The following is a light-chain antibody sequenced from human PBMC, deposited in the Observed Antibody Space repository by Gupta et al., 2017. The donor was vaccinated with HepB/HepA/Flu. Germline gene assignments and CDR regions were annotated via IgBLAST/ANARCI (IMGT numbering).Light chain of an antibody. CDR2: GNS. J-gene: IGLJ2*01. V-gene: IGLV1-40*01. CDR3: QSYDSSLSGSYVV. Sequence: QSMLTQPPSVSGAPGQRVTISCTGSSSNIGAGYYVHWYQQLPGTAPKLLIYGNSNRPSGVPDRFSGSKSGTSASLAITGLQAEDEADYYCQSYDSSLSGSYVVFGGGTKLTVL. CDR1: SSNIGAGYY.